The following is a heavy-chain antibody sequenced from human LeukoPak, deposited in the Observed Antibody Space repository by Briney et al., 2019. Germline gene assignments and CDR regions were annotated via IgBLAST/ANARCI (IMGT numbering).Heavy chain of an antibody. J-gene: IGHJ6*02. CDR1: GFTVSSNY. CDR2: IYSGGST. D-gene: IGHD6-19*01. V-gene: IGHV3-53*01. Sequence: GGSLRLSCAASGFTVSSNYMSWVRQAPGKGLEWVSVIYSGGSTYYADSVKGRFTISRDNSKNTLYLQMNSLRAEDTAVYYCASSPSLSSGWYNRGYGMDVWGQGTTVTVSS. CDR3: ASSPSLSSGWYNRGYGMDV.